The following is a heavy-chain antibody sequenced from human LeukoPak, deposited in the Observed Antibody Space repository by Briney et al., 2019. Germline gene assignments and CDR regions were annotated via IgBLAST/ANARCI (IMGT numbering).Heavy chain of an antibody. CDR3: ASPPHYYDSSGYFDL. Sequence: ASVKVSCKASGYTFTGYYMHWVRQAPGQGLEWMGWINPNSGGTNYAQKFQGRVTMTRDTSISTAYMELSRLRSDDTAVYYCASPPHYYDSSGYFDLWGRGTLVTVSS. D-gene: IGHD3-22*01. J-gene: IGHJ2*01. CDR1: GYTFTGYY. V-gene: IGHV1-2*02. CDR2: INPNSGGT.